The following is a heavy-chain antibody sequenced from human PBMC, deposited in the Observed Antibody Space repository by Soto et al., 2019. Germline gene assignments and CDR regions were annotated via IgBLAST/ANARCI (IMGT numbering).Heavy chain of an antibody. D-gene: IGHD4-17*01. CDR2: IYYSGST. Sequence: SETLSLTCTVSGGSISSYYWSWIRQPPGKGLEWIGYIYYSGSTNYNPSLKSRVTISVDTSKNQFSLKLSSVTAADTAVYYCATHRTVTTHYYYYYYMDVWGKGTTVTVSS. CDR1: GGSISSYY. CDR3: ATHRTVTTHYYYYYYMDV. J-gene: IGHJ6*03. V-gene: IGHV4-59*08.